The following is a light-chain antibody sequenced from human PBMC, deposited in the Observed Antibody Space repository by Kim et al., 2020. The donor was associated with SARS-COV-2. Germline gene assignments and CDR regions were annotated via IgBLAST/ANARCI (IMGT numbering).Light chain of an antibody. Sequence: SASVGDRVPITCRASLTVTGSLAWYQQKPGKAPNLLIYQTSTLESGVPSRFSGSGSGTEFTLTISSLQPDDSATYHCQQYNSASYTFGQGTKLEI. CDR2: QTS. J-gene: IGKJ2*01. CDR3: QQYNSASYT. CDR1: LTVTGS. V-gene: IGKV1-5*03.